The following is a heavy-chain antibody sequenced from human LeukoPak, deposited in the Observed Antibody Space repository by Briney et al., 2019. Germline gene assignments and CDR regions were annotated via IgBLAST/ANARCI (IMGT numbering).Heavy chain of an antibody. Sequence: SETLSLTCAVYGGSFSGYYWSWICQPPGEGQAWMGEINHSRSTKYNPSLKSRVTISVDTSKNQFSLKLSSVTAADTAVYYCARRVGRWFGERAYYYNYMDVWDKGTTVTISS. D-gene: IGHD3-10*01. CDR2: INHSRST. V-gene: IGHV4-34*01. CDR1: GGSFSGYY. J-gene: IGHJ6*03. CDR3: ARRVGRWFGERAYYYNYMDV.